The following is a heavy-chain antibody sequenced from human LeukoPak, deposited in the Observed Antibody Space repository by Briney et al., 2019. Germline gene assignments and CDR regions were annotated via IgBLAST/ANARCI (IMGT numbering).Heavy chain of an antibody. D-gene: IGHD3-10*01. CDR1: GYTFTSYG. J-gene: IGHJ4*02. CDR3: ARESHVTREDY. Sequence: GASVKVSCKASGYTFTSYGISCVRQAPGQGLEWMGWISANDGNTDYPQKLQGRVTMTTDTSTSTAYMELRSLRSDDTAVYYCARESHVTREDYWGQGTLVTVSS. V-gene: IGHV1-18*01. CDR2: ISANDGNT.